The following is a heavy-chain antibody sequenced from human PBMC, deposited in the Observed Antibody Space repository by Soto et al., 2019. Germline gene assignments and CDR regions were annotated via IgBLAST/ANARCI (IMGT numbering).Heavy chain of an antibody. CDR3: ARGGYYAYDSSRALDP. D-gene: IGHD3-22*01. V-gene: IGHV1-69*12. Sequence: QVQLVQSGAEVKKPGSSVKVSCKASGGTFSSYAISWVRQAPGQGLEWMGGIIPIFGTANYEQKFQGRVTISADESTSTADMELSSRRSEDTAVYYCARGGYYAYDSSRALDPWGQGTLVTVSS. J-gene: IGHJ5*02. CDR2: IIPIFGTA. CDR1: GGTFSSYA.